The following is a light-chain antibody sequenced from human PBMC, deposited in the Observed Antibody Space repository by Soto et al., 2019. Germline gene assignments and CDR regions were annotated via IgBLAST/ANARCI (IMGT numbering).Light chain of an antibody. J-gene: IGLJ1*01. V-gene: IGLV2-14*01. CDR3: SSYARSSTFV. CDR1: SSDIGAYNS. Sequence: QSALTQPASVSGSPGQSITISCTGTSSDIGAYNSGSWYQQEPGKAPKLLIYEVTNRPSGVSNRFSGSKSANTASLTISGLQAEDEADYYCSSYARSSTFVFGTGTKVTVL. CDR2: EVT.